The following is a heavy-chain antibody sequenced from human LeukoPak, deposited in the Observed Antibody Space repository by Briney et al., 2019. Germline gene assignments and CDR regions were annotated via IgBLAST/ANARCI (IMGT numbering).Heavy chain of an antibody. D-gene: IGHD6-13*01. CDR1: GGSISSSSYY. V-gene: IGHV4-39*07. CDR2: IYYSGST. CDR3: ARVLGSWHDSYFDY. Sequence: PSETLSLTCTVSGGSISSSSYYWGWIRQPPGKGLEWIGSIYYSGSTYYNPSLKSRVTISVDTSKNQFSLKLSSVTAADTAVYYCARVLGSWHDSYFDYWGQGTLVTVSS. J-gene: IGHJ4*02.